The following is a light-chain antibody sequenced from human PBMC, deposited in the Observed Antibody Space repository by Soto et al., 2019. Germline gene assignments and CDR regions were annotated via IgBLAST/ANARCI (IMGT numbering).Light chain of an antibody. CDR1: QGISSW. CDR2: AAA. J-gene: IGKJ4*01. V-gene: IGKV1D-16*01. CDR3: HRA. Sequence: DIQRTQSPSSLSASVGDIVTITCRASQGISSWVAWYQQKPEKASKSLIYAAASLQSGVPSRFSGSGSGTDFTLTISRLQPEDCATYYCHRAFGGGTKVEIK.